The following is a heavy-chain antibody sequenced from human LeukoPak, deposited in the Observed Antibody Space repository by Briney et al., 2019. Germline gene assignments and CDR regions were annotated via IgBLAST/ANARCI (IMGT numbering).Heavy chain of an antibody. CDR3: AKPKAYYDSSGYEV. D-gene: IGHD3-22*01. J-gene: IGHJ4*02. Sequence: GGSLRLSCAASGFTFSSYAMSWVRQAPGKGLEWVSAISGSGGSTYYADSVKGRFTISRDNPKNTLYLQMNSLRAEDTAVYYCAKPKAYYDSSGYEVWGQGTLVTVSS. V-gene: IGHV3-23*01. CDR2: ISGSGGST. CDR1: GFTFSSYA.